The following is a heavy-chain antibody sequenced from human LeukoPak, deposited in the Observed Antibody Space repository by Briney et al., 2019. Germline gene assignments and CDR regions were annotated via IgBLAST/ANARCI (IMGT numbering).Heavy chain of an antibody. V-gene: IGHV4-59*05. J-gene: IGHJ4*02. CDR1: GFTFSSYW. D-gene: IGHD6-19*01. CDR2: MFYRGST. CDR3: ATTRLGWYATLDY. Sequence: GSLRLSCAASGFTFSSYWMSWIRQPPGKGLEWIGSMFYRGSTYYNSSLTSRVTISADTSKNQFSLRLTSVTASDTAIYYCATTRLGWYATLDYWGQGTLVTVSS.